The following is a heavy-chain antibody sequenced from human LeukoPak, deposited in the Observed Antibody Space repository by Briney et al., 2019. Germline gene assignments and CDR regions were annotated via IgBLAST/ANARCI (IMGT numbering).Heavy chain of an antibody. J-gene: IGHJ5*02. D-gene: IGHD6-13*01. CDR1: GGSISGYY. CDR3: ARHGIIAAVPSGFDP. Sequence: SETLSLTCTVSGGSISGYYWSWIRQPPGKGLEWIGYIYYSGSTNYNSSLKSRVTILVDTSKNHFSLKLASVTAADTAVYYCARHGIIAAVPSGFDPWGQGTLVTVSS. V-gene: IGHV4-59*08. CDR2: IYYSGST.